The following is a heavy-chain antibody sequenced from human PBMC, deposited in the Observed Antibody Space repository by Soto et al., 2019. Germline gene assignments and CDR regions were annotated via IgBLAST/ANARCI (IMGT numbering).Heavy chain of an antibody. V-gene: IGHV3-23*01. Sequence: EVQLLESGGGLVQPGGSLRLSCAASGFTFSSYAMSWVRQAPGKWLEWVSAISGSGGSTYYADSVKGRFTISRDNSKHTLYLQINSLRAEYTAVYYCAKVGLVPRPRDAFDIWGQGTMVTVSS. CDR2: ISGSGGST. CDR1: GFTFSSYA. CDR3: AKVGLVPRPRDAFDI. D-gene: IGHD3-10*01. J-gene: IGHJ3*02.